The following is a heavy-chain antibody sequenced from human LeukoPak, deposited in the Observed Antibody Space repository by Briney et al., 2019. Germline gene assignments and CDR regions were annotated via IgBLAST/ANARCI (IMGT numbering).Heavy chain of an antibody. CDR3: ARDARFLEWLSSHYYYGMDV. Sequence: SETLSLTCTVSGGSVSTGNYCWSWIRQPPGKGLEWIGYIYYSGSTNYNPSLKSRVIISVDTSKNQFSLKLSSVTAADTAVYYCARDARFLEWLSSHYYYGMDVWGQGTTVTVSS. J-gene: IGHJ6*02. D-gene: IGHD3-3*01. CDR1: GGSVSTGNYC. V-gene: IGHV4-61*01. CDR2: IYYSGST.